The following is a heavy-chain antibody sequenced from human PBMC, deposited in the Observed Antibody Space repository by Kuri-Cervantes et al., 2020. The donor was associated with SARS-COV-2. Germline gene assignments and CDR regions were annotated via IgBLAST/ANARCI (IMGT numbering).Heavy chain of an antibody. V-gene: IGHV4-38-2*02. D-gene: IGHD1-26*01. Sequence: GSLRLSCTVSGYSISSGYYWGWIRQPPGKGLEWIGSIYHSGSTYYNPSLKSRVTISVDTSKNQFSLKLISVTAADTAVYYCARDRRIVGASSNWFDPWGQGTLVTVSS. CDR3: ARDRRIVGASSNWFDP. CDR2: IYHSGST. J-gene: IGHJ5*02. CDR1: GYSISSGYY.